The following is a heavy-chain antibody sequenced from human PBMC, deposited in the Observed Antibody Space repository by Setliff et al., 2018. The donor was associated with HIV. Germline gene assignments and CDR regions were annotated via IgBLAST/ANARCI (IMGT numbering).Heavy chain of an antibody. CDR3: ARSPGVDTNMAFDY. CDR2: IFYTGST. D-gene: IGHD5-18*01. CDR1: GGSISSSSYY. Sequence: TLSLTCTVSGGSISSSSYYWGWIRQPPGKGLEWIGSIFYTGSTYYNPSLKSRVTISVDTSKNQVSLKLSSVTAADTAVYYCARSPGVDTNMAFDYWGQGILVTVSS. V-gene: IGHV4-39*01. J-gene: IGHJ4*02.